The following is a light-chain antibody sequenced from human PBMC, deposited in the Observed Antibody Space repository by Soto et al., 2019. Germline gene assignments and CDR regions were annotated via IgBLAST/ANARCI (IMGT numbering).Light chain of an antibody. CDR2: EVS. V-gene: IGLV2-14*01. CDR3: CSYAGSSTYV. CDR1: SSDVGRYNY. J-gene: IGLJ1*01. Sequence: QSVLTQPASVSGSPGQSITISCTGASSDVGRYNYVSWYQLHPGKAPKLIIYEVSNRPSGVSNRFSGSKSGNTASLTISGLRAEDEADYYCCSYAGSSTYVFGPGTKVTGL.